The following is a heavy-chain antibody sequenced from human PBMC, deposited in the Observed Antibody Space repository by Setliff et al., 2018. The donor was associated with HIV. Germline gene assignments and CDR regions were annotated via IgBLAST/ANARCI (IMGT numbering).Heavy chain of an antibody. D-gene: IGHD3-16*01. CDR2: IHYGGYF. CDR3: ARPALGIGGGSRFDN. V-gene: IGHV4-39*01. Sequence: SETLSLTCTVSGGSIKSSRYYWGWIRQPPGKGLEWIGNIHYGGYFWYSPSLKSRVTISVDTSKNQFSLKLSSVTAADTAVYYCARPALGIGGGSRFDNWGQGIRVTVSS. CDR1: GGSIKSSRYY. J-gene: IGHJ4*02.